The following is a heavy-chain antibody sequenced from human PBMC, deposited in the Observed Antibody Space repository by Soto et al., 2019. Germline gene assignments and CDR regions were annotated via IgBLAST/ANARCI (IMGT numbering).Heavy chain of an antibody. D-gene: IGHD6-19*01. J-gene: IGHJ4*02. V-gene: IGHV4-38-2*01. CDR1: GYSLTSGYY. Sequence: SETLSLTCAVSGYSLTSGYYCGWIRQPPGKGLEWIGSIYHSGDTYYNPSLKSRVTISVDTSKNHFSLELTSVTAADTAVYYWARARIVVAGTIVDHWGQGTLVTVSS. CDR3: ARARIVVAGTIVDH. CDR2: IYHSGDT.